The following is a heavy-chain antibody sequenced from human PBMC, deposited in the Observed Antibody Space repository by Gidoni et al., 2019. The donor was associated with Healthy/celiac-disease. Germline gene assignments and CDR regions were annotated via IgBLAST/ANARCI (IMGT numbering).Heavy chain of an antibody. J-gene: IGHJ6*04. CDR1: GRSISSYY. D-gene: IGHD3-10*01. Sequence: QVQLQEPGPGLLKPSETLSLPCTVSGRSISSYYWSWIRQPPGKGLEWIGYIYYSGSTNYNPSIKSRVTISVDTSKNQFSLKLSSVTAADTAVYYCARDRQGFGIYYGMDVWGKGTTVTVSS. CDR2: IYYSGST. V-gene: IGHV4-59*01. CDR3: ARDRQGFGIYYGMDV.